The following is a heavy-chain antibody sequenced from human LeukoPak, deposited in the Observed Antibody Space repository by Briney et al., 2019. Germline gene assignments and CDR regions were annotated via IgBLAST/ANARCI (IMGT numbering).Heavy chain of an antibody. CDR1: GGSISSSTYY. V-gene: IGHV4-39*07. J-gene: IGHJ4*02. CDR3: ARDSVHYDFWSGYSDY. Sequence: SETLSLTCTVSGGSISSSTYYWGWIRQPPGKGLEWIGNIYYSGSTYYNPSLKSRVTISVDTSKNQSSLKLSSVTAADTAVYYCARDSVHYDFWSGYSDYWGQGTLVTVSS. CDR2: IYYSGST. D-gene: IGHD3-3*01.